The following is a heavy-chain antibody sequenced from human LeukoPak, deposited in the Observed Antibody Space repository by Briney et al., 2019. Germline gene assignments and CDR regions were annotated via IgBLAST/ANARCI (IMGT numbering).Heavy chain of an antibody. CDR3: ARRLTQYDCFDP. Sequence: SQTLSLTCAISGDSVSSNSVTWNWIRQSPSRGLEWLGRTYYRSTWYNDYAVSVRGRITINPDTSKNQFSLHLNSVTPEDTAVYYCARRLTQYDCFDPWGQGILVTVSP. D-gene: IGHD2-2*01. J-gene: IGHJ5*02. V-gene: IGHV6-1*01. CDR1: GDSVSSNSVT. CDR2: TYYRSTWYN.